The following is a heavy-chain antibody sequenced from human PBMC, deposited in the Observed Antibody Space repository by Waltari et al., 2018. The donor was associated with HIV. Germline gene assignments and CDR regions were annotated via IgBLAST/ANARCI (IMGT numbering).Heavy chain of an antibody. CDR1: NFTISDRH. CDR2: IYPDDTT. Sequence: ESGGRLIQTGGSLGLSCVASNFTISDRHVTWVRQASGGPLEWVAGIYPDDTTHYADSVRGRFTISRVRSRTSVLLLMNGLFVDDSAIYYCATGVRYYGPWGQGTRVTVSS. D-gene: IGHD3-22*01. J-gene: IGHJ1*01. CDR3: ATGVRYYGP. V-gene: IGHV3-53*01.